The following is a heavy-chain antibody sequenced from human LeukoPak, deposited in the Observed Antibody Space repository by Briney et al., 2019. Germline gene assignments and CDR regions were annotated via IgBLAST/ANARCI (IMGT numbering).Heavy chain of an antibody. CDR1: GYTFTSYY. D-gene: IGHD3-3*01. V-gene: IGHV1-46*01. CDR2: VNPSGGST. J-gene: IGHJ4*02. Sequence: ASVKVSCKASGYTFTSYYMHWVRQAPGQGLEWLGIVNPSGGSTSYAQKFQGRVTMTRDMSTSTVYMELSSLRSEDTAVYYCARDPLGEWLLAYFDYWGQGTLVTVSS. CDR3: ARDPLGEWLLAYFDY.